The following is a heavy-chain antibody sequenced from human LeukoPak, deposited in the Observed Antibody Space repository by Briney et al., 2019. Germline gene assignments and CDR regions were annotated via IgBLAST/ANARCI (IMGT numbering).Heavy chain of an antibody. CDR2: IYSGGST. CDR3: VRETIDEAAGIDY. D-gene: IGHD6-13*01. CDR1: AFTVSSNY. J-gene: IGHJ4*02. V-gene: IGHV3-53*01. Sequence: GGSLRLSCAASAFTVSSNYMSWVRQAPGKGLEWVSVIYSGGSTYYADSVKGRSTTSRDNSKNTLLLQRTSRRAETTAVYYCVRETIDEAAGIDYWGQGTLVTVSS.